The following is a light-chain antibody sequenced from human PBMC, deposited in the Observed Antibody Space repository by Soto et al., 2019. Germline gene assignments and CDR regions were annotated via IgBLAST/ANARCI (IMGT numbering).Light chain of an antibody. CDR3: QQRSSWPIT. CDR1: QSVSNF. V-gene: IGKV3-11*01. J-gene: IGKJ5*01. Sequence: DIVLTHSPGTLSLSTGERATLSCRASQSVSNFLAWYLQRPGQAPRLLIFDASKRAAGVPARFSGSGSGTDFTLTISILEPEDFAVYYCQQRSSWPITFGQGTRLEIK. CDR2: DAS.